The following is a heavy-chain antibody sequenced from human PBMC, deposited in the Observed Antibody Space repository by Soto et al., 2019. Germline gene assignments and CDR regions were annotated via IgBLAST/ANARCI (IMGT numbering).Heavy chain of an antibody. D-gene: IGHD6-13*01. CDR1: GGPISSYY. CDR2: IYYSGST. V-gene: IGHV4-59*01. J-gene: IGHJ4*02. Sequence: SETLSLTCTVSGGPISSYYWSWIRQPPGKGLEWIGYIYYSGSTNYNPSLKSRVTISVDTSKNQFSLKLSSVTAADTAVYYCARGSIGHSSSWRRIDYWGQGTLVTVSS. CDR3: ARGSIGHSSSWRRIDY.